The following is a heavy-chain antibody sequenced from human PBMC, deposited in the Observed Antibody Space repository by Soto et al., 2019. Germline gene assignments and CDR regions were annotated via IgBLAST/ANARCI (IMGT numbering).Heavy chain of an antibody. J-gene: IGHJ4*02. CDR3: ARDPGYDILPGYFDY. CDR1: GFTFSSYG. Sequence: GGSLRLSCAASGFTFSSYGMHWVRQAPGKGLEWVAVIWYDGSNKYYADSVKGRFTISRDNSKNTLYLQMNSLRAEDTAVYYCARDPGYDILPGYFDYWGQGTLVPVAS. CDR2: IWYDGSNK. D-gene: IGHD3-9*01. V-gene: IGHV3-33*01.